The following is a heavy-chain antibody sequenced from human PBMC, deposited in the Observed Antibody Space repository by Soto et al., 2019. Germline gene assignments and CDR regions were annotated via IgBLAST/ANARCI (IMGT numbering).Heavy chain of an antibody. D-gene: IGHD6-19*01. CDR1: GGSISSSSYY. J-gene: IGHJ4*02. V-gene: IGHV4-39*01. CDR2: IYYSGST. CDR3: ARHALVYSSGIYYFDY. Sequence: KASETLSLTCTVSGGSISSSSYYWGWIRQPPGKGLEWIGSIYYSGSTYYNPSLKSRVTISVDTSKNQFSLKLSSVTAADTAVYYCARHALVYSSGIYYFDYWGQGTLVTVSS.